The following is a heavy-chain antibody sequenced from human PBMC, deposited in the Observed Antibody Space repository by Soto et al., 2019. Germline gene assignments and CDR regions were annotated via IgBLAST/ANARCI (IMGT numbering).Heavy chain of an antibody. CDR2: IYYSGST. CDR3: ARHGRGNWFDP. CDR1: GGSISSYY. J-gene: IGHJ5*02. Sequence: SETLSLTCTVSGGSISSYYWSWIRQPPGKGLEWIGYIYYSGSTNYNPSLKSRVTISVDTSKNQFSLKLSSVTAADTAVYYCARHGRGNWFDPWGQGTLVTVSS. D-gene: IGHD1-26*01. V-gene: IGHV4-59*08.